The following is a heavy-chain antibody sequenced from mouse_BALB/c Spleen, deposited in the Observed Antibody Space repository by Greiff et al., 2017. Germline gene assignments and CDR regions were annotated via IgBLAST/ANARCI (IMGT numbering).Heavy chain of an antibody. CDR3: AREGGYESYAMDY. CDR1: GFSLTGYG. J-gene: IGHJ4*01. CDR2: IWGDGST. D-gene: IGHD2-2*01. V-gene: IGHV2-6-7*01. Sequence: QVQLQESGPGLVAPSQSLSITCTVSGFSLTGYGVNWVRQPPGKGLEWLGMIWGDGSTDYNSALTSRLSISKDNSKSQVFLKMNSLQTDDTARYYCAREGGYESYAMDYWGQGTSVTVSS.